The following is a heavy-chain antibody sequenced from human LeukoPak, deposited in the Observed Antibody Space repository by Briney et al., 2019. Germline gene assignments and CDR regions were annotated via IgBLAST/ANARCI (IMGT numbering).Heavy chain of an antibody. J-gene: IGHJ6*02. CDR1: GGTFSSYG. Sequence: ASVKVSCKASGGTFSSYGISWVRQAPGQGLEWMGWISAYNGNTNYAQKLQGRVTMTTDTSTSTAYMELRSLRSDDTAVYYCARGPGDAYYYYYGMDVWGQGTTVTVSS. V-gene: IGHV1-18*01. CDR3: ARGPGDAYYYYYGMDV. D-gene: IGHD4-17*01. CDR2: ISAYNGNT.